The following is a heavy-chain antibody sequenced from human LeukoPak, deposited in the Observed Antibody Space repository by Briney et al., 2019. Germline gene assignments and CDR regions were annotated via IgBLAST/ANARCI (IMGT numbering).Heavy chain of an antibody. CDR2: IDSSGSS. CDR1: GGSIRMYY. J-gene: IGHJ4*02. CDR3: ARGHLVFAY. Sequence: SETLSLTCTVSGGSIRMYYWNWIRQPAGKGLEWIGRIDSSGSSTYSPSLKSRVTISVDTSKTQFPLKVRAVTAADTALYYCARGHLVFAYWGQGTLVTVSS. D-gene: IGHD6-6*01. V-gene: IGHV4-4*07.